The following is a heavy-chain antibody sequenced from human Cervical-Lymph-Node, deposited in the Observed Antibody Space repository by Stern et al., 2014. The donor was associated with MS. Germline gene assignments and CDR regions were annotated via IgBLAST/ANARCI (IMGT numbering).Heavy chain of an antibody. V-gene: IGHV1-69*01. CDR2: IIHIFDIE. J-gene: IGHJ6*02. Sequence: VQLEESGAEVKKPGSSVKVSCKASGDTFSGYAISWVRQAPGQGFEWMGGIIHIFDIENYAKNFRGRVTINGDESTSSTYMKVSSLRSEDTAVYYCARTYYYGAGTYDYYYYHMDVWGQGTTVTVSS. D-gene: IGHD3-10*01. CDR3: ARTYYYGAGTYDYYYYHMDV. CDR1: GDTFSGYA.